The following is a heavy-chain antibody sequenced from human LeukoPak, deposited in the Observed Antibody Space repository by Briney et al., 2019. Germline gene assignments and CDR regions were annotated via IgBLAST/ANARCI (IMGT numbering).Heavy chain of an antibody. V-gene: IGHV3-74*01. J-gene: IGHJ4*02. CDR2: INSDGSGT. Sequence: GGSLRLSCAASGFTFSRNSMHWVRQAPGKGLVWVSRINSDGSGTSCADSVKGRFTISRDNAKNTLYLQMNSLRAEDTAVYYCARVSSGYYHFDYWGQGTLVTVSS. D-gene: IGHD3-22*01. CDR1: GFTFSRNS. CDR3: ARVSSGYYHFDY.